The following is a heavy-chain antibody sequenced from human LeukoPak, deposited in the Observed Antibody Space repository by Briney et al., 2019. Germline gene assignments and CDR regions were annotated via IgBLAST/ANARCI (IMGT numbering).Heavy chain of an antibody. J-gene: IGHJ6*02. V-gene: IGHV3-30*18. CDR1: GFTFSSYG. CDR3: AKEPTPYYNFYGMDV. Sequence: GGSLRLSCAASGFTFSSYGMHWVRQAPAKGLEWMAVISYDGSSKYYADFVKGRFTISRDNSKNTLYLQMNSLRAEDTAVYYCAKEPTPYYNFYGMDVWGQGTTVTVSS. CDR2: ISYDGSSK.